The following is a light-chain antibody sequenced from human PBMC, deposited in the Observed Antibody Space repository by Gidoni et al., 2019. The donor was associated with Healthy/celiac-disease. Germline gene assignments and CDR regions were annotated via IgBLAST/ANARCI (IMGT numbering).Light chain of an antibody. Sequence: DTQKTQSPSSVSASVGDSVTITCRASQAISSWFTWYQQKPGKAPKLLIYAASSLQSRVPSRFSGSGSGAGFTLTISSLQPEDFATYYCQQAHIFPFTFGGGTKVEIK. CDR3: QQAHIFPFT. J-gene: IGKJ4*01. CDR2: AAS. V-gene: IGKV1-12*01. CDR1: QAISSW.